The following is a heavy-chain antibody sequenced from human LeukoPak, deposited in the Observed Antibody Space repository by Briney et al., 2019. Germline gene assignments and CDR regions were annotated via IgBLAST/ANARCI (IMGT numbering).Heavy chain of an antibody. J-gene: IGHJ4*02. D-gene: IGHD3-22*01. V-gene: IGHV1-18*04. CDR3: ARGVNYYYDSSGYSGNFDY. Sequence: ASVKVSCKASGYTFTGYYMHWVRQAPGQGLEWMGWISAYNGNTNYAQKLQGRVTMTTDTSTSTAYMELRSLRSDDTAVYYCARGVNYYYDSSGYSGNFDYWGQGTLVTVSS. CDR2: ISAYNGNT. CDR1: GYTFTGYY.